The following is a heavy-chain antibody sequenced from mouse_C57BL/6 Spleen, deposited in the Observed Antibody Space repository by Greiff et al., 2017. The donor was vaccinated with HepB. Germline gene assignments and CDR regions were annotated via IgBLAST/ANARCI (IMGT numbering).Heavy chain of an antibody. V-gene: IGHV5-17*01. CDR2: ISSGSSTI. CDR1: GFTFSDYG. D-gene: IGHD1-1*01. CDR3: ARTLITTVYAMDY. J-gene: IGHJ4*01. Sequence: EVQLVESGGGLVKPGGSLKLSCAASGFTFSDYGMHWVRQAPEKGLEWVAYISSGSSTIYYADTVKGRFTISRDNAKNTLFLQMTSLRSEDTAMYYCARTLITTVYAMDYWGQGTSVTVSS.